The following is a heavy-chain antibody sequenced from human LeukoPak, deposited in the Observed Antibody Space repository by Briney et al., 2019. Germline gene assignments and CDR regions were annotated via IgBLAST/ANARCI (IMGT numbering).Heavy chain of an antibody. J-gene: IGHJ3*02. D-gene: IGHD2-2*01. Sequence: GGSLRLSCAASGFTFSSYAMSWVRQAPGKGLEWVSGISGSGGSTYYADSVKGRFTISRDNSKNTLYLQMNSLRAEDTALYYCAKDDGGLCSRTSCGDALDIWGQGTMLTVSS. CDR2: ISGSGGST. CDR1: GFTFSSYA. V-gene: IGHV3-23*01. CDR3: AKDDGGLCSRTSCGDALDI.